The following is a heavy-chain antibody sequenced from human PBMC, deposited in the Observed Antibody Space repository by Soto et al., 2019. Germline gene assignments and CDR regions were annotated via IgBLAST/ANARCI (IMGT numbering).Heavy chain of an antibody. V-gene: IGHV1-46*02. Sequence: GASVKLSCKASESTFNTYHIHWVRQAPGQGLELMGIINPRGSTSYPQKFQGRVTITRDTSASTVYMELSSLRSEDTAVYYCARNGSGYSYGSFDYWCPAPSVTVSS. D-gene: IGHD3-22*01. CDR2: INPRGST. CDR3: ARNGSGYSYGSFDY. CDR1: ESTFNTYH. J-gene: IGHJ4*02.